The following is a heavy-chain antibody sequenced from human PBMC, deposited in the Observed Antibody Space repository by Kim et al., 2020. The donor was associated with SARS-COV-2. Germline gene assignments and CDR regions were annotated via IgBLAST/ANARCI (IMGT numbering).Heavy chain of an antibody. D-gene: IGHD2-2*01. V-gene: IGHV3-23*03. CDR3: RKQYCSNPYGYFDD. J-gene: IGHJ4*02. Sequence: ADSVKGRFTISRDDSKITLHLQMNSLRVDDTAVYYCRKQYCSNPYGYFDDWGQGALVTVSS.